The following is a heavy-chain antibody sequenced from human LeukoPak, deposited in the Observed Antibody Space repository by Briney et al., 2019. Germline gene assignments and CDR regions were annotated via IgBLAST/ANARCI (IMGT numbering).Heavy chain of an antibody. J-gene: IGHJ6*03. D-gene: IGHD6-13*01. V-gene: IGHV4-61*02. CDR1: GYSISSGYY. CDR2: IYTSGST. Sequence: SETLSLTCTVSGYSISSGYYWSWIRQPAGKGLEWIGRIYTSGSTNYNPSLKSRVTISVDTSKNQFSLKLSSATAADTAVYFCARGRVSSSTWYSTYYYYFYMDVWGKGTTVTVSS. CDR3: ARGRVSSSTWYSTYYYYFYMDV.